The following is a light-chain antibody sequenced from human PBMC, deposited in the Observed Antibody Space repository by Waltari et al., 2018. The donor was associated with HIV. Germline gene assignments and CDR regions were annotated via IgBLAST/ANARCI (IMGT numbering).Light chain of an antibody. J-gene: IGKJ5*01. CDR1: QSVGSY. Sequence: EIVLTQSPATLSLSPGERATLSCRASQSVGSYFGWYQQKPGQAPRLLIYDASNRATGIPARFSGSGSGTDFTLTINSLEPEDFAVYYCQNRSNWHPVAFGQGTRLEIK. CDR2: DAS. V-gene: IGKV3-11*01. CDR3: QNRSNWHPVA.